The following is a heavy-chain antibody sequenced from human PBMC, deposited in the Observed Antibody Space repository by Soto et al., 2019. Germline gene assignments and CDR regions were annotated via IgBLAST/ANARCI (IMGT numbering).Heavy chain of an antibody. D-gene: IGHD4-17*01. CDR2: ISSSSSYT. CDR1: GGSFSDYY. CDR3: ARDSVYYGDYELNYFDY. Sequence: LSLTCAVYGGSFSDYYMSWIRQAPGKGLEWVSYISSSSSYTNYADSVKGRFTISRDNAKNSLYLQMNSLRAEDTAVYYCARDSVYYGDYELNYFDYWGQGTLVTVSS. J-gene: IGHJ4*02. V-gene: IGHV3-11*05.